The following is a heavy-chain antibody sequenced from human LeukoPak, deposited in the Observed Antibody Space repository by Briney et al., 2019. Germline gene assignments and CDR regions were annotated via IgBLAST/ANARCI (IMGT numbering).Heavy chain of an antibody. CDR3: VRDPNALDY. CDR1: GFNFSAYS. D-gene: IGHD2-8*01. J-gene: IGHJ4*02. CDR2: TRKSGGDIK. Sequence: GRSLRLSCAASGFNFSAYSMNWVRQAPGKGLEWVAYTRKSGGDIKHYADSVRGRFIISRDNAKNSLYLQMNSLRAEDTAVYYCVRDPNALDYWGQGALVTVSS. V-gene: IGHV3-48*04.